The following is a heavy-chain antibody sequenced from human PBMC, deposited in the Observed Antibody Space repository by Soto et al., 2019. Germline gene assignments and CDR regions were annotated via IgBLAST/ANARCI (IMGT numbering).Heavy chain of an antibody. CDR3: ARMDGDYNYYGLDV. CDR2: FFSDAER. D-gene: IGHD4-17*01. V-gene: IGHV2-26*01. CDR1: GFSLTNGRMG. Sequence: QVTLKESGPVLVKPTETLTLTCSVSGFSLTNGRMGVSWIRQPPGKALEWLAHFFSDAERSYSTSMQSRLNMYKDSSGSQVVLTMTNMAPADTATYFCARMDGDYNYYGLDVWGHGIALTVSS. J-gene: IGHJ6*02.